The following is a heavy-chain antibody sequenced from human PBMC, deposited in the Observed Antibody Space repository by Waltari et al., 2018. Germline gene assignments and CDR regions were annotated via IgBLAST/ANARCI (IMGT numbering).Heavy chain of an antibody. Sequence: ETHLVESGGGLVQHGGSLRLSCAASGVTFSRYWMTWVRQAPGKGMECVAKIRQDGSEKYYVYSVKVRFTISRDNAKNALYLQMNSLKADDTAVYYCARSSSTEFDSWGQGTLVTVSS. D-gene: IGHD2-2*01. CDR3: ARSSSTEFDS. CDR1: GVTFSRYW. J-gene: IGHJ4*02. V-gene: IGHV3-7*01. CDR2: IRQDGSEK.